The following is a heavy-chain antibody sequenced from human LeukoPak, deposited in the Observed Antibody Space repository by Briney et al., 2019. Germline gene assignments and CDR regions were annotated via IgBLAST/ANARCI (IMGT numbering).Heavy chain of an antibody. Sequence: SETLSLTCTVSGGSISSYYWSWIRQPPGRGLEWTGYIYYSGSTNYNPSLKSRVTISVDTSKNQFSLKLSSVTAADTAVYYCARDFSYDSSGPNWFDPWGQGTLVTVSS. CDR2: IYYSGST. CDR3: ARDFSYDSSGPNWFDP. D-gene: IGHD3-22*01. CDR1: GGSISSYY. V-gene: IGHV4-59*01. J-gene: IGHJ5*02.